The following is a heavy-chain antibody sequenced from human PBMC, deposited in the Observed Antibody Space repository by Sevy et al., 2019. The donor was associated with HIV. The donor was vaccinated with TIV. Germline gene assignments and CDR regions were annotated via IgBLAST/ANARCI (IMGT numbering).Heavy chain of an antibody. CDR1: GFTFSNYN. CDR3: AREGDCSGGSCYASRAQKGYYGMDV. D-gene: IGHD2-15*01. J-gene: IGHJ6*02. CDR2: ISSSSSTI. V-gene: IGHV3-48*01. Sequence: GGSLRLSCAASGFTFSNYNMNWVRQAPGKGLEWVSYISSSSSTIYYADSAKGRFTISRDNAKNSLYLQMNSLRAEDTAVYYCAREGDCSGGSCYASRAQKGYYGMDVWGQGTTVTVSS.